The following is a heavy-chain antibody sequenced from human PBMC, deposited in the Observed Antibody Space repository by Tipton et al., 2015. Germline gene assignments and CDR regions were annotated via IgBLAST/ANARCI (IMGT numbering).Heavy chain of an antibody. V-gene: IGHV4-30-4*01. CDR1: GGSINSGDYY. D-gene: IGHD3-9*01. J-gene: IGHJ4*02. Sequence: TLSLTCTVSGGSINSGDYYWSWIRQPPGKGLEWIGYIYYRGTTDYNPSLRSRITVSLDTSKNQFSLKLSSVTAADTAVYYCARLPPPELRYFDWLSHFDYWGQGTVVTVSS. CDR3: ARLPPPELRYFDWLSHFDY. CDR2: IYYRGTT.